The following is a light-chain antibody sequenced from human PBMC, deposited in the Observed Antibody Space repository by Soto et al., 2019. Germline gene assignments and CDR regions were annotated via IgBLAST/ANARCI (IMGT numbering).Light chain of an antibody. CDR1: QSLLHSNGYNY. V-gene: IGKV2-28*01. J-gene: IGKJ1*01. Sequence: IVMTQSPLSLPVTPGEPASISCRSSQSLLHSNGYNYLDWYLQKPGQSPHLLIYLGSNRASGVPDRFSGSGSGTDFTLKISRVEAEDVGVYYCKQALQSPQTFGQGTKVEIK. CDR2: LGS. CDR3: KQALQSPQT.